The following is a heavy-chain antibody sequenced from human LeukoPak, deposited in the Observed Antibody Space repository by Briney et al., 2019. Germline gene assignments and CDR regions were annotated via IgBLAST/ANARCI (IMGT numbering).Heavy chain of an antibody. J-gene: IGHJ5*02. CDR3: ARPGYSSGWYVET. D-gene: IGHD6-13*01. V-gene: IGHV5-51*01. CDR2: IYPGDSDT. Sequence: GESLKISCQGSGYSFASYWIGWVRQMPGKGLEWMGIIYPGDSDTRYSPSFQGQVTISADKSISTAYLQWSSLKASDTAMYYCARPGYSSGWYVETWGQGTLVTVSS. CDR1: GYSFASYW.